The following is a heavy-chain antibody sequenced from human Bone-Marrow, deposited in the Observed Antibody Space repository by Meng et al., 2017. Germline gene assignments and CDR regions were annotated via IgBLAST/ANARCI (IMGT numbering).Heavy chain of an antibody. J-gene: IGHJ4*02. CDR2: ISSSGSTI. CDR3: ARVPGGASIDY. D-gene: IGHD1-26*01. V-gene: IGHV3-11*01. CDR1: GFTFSDYY. Sequence: GESLKISCAASGFTFSDYYMSWIRQAPGKGLEWVSYISSSGSTIYYADSVKGRFTISRDNAKNSLYLQMNSLRAEDTAVYYCARVPGGASIDYWGQGTLVTVSS.